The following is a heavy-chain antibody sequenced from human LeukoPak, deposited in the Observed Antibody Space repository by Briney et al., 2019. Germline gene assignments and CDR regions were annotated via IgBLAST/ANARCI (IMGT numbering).Heavy chain of an antibody. J-gene: IGHJ4*02. D-gene: IGHD2-21*02. CDR1: GYSFSTDW. CDR2: IKSDVRST. CDR3: TAIRPDY. Sequence: GGPLRLSCAASGYSFSTDWMHWVRQAPGKGLVWVARIKSDVRSTDYAASVKGRFTISRDDANNILYLQMNNLRVEDTAVYYCTAIRPDYWGQGTVVT. V-gene: IGHV3-74*01.